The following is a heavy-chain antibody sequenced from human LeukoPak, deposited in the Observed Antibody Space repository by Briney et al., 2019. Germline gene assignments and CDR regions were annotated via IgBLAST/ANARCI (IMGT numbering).Heavy chain of an antibody. CDR2: IYHSGST. CDR3: ARGGPGKYSKGRYFDY. J-gene: IGHJ4*02. CDR1: GYSISSGYY. D-gene: IGHD2-21*01. V-gene: IGHV4-38-2*02. Sequence: SETLSLTCTVSGYSISSGYYWGWIRQPPGKGLEWIGSIYHSGSTYYNPSLKSRVTISVDTSKNQFSLKLSSVTAADTAVYYCARGGPGKYSKGRYFDYWGQGTLVTVSS.